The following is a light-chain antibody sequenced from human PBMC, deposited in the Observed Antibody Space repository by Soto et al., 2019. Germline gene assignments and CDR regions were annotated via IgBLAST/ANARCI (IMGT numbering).Light chain of an antibody. CDR1: SSNLGAGYD. Sequence: QSVLTQPPSMSGAPGQRVIMSCTGSSSNLGAGYDVHWYQRLPGAAPKLLIYDNTHRPSGVPNRFSGSKSGTSASLAITGLQAEDEADYYCQSYDSGLSGHWVFGGGTKLTVL. V-gene: IGLV1-40*01. CDR3: QSYDSGLSGHWV. CDR2: DNT. J-gene: IGLJ3*02.